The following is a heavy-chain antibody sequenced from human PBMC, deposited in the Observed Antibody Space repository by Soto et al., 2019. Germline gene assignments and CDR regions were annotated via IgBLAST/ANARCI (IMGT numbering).Heavy chain of an antibody. Sequence: SETLSLTCAVYGGSFSGDYWSWIRQPPGKGLEWIGEINHSGSTNYNPSLKSRVTISVDTSKNQFSPKLSSVTAADTAVYYCARVSPPYDFWSGYYSLWSGWFDPWGQGTLDTVSS. CDR3: ARVSPPYDFWSGYYSLWSGWFDP. V-gene: IGHV4-34*01. D-gene: IGHD3-3*01. CDR1: GGSFSGDY. J-gene: IGHJ5*02. CDR2: INHSGST.